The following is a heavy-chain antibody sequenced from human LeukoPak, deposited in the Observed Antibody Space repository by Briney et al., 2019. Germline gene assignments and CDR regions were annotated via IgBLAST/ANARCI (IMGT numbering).Heavy chain of an antibody. V-gene: IGHV3-15*01. CDR1: RITFRNAW. Sequence: GGSLRLSCAISRITFRNAWMSWVRQAPGKGLEWVARIRSKTEGETKEYAASVKGRFTISRDDSRSRLYLQMNSLKTEDTAVYYCATGVVTGTSRWGQGTLVTVSS. J-gene: IGHJ4*02. D-gene: IGHD1-1*01. CDR2: IRSKTEGETK. CDR3: ATGVVTGTSR.